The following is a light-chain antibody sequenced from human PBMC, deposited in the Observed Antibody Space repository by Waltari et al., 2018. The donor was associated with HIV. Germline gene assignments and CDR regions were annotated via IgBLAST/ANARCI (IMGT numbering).Light chain of an antibody. J-gene: IGLJ1*01. CDR3: CSYAGSYSYV. CDR1: SSDVGVYDF. Sequence: QSALTQPRSLSGSPGQSVTISCTGSSSDVGVYDFVSWYQQYPGTAPKLIIFNVSKRPAWVPARFSGSKSGNTSSLAISGLQAEDEADYHCCSYAGSYSYVFGTGTQVTVL. V-gene: IGLV2-11*01. CDR2: NVS.